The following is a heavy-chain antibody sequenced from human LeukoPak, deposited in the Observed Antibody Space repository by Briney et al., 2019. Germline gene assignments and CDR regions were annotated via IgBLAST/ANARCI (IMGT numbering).Heavy chain of an antibody. J-gene: IGHJ4*02. CDR3: AREDIVVGEPHDY. V-gene: IGHV1-2*02. Sequence: GASVKVSCKASGYTFTGYYMHWVRQAPGQGLEWMGWINPNSGGTNYAQKFQGRVTMTRDTSISTAYMEPSRLRSDDTAGYYCAREDIVVGEPHDYWGQGTLVTVSS. CDR2: INPNSGGT. D-gene: IGHD2-2*01. CDR1: GYTFTGYY.